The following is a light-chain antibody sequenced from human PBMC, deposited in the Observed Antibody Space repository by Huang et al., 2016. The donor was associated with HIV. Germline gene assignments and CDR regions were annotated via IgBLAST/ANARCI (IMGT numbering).Light chain of an antibody. Sequence: IQLTQSPSSLSASVGDRVTITCRASEGISSYLAWYQQKSGKAPKFLIYAASTLQSGGPSRVSGSGSGTDFTLTISSLQPEDFATYYCQQLNDYPWTFGQGTKVEIK. CDR2: AAS. V-gene: IGKV1-9*01. CDR3: QQLNDYPWT. J-gene: IGKJ1*01. CDR1: EGISSY.